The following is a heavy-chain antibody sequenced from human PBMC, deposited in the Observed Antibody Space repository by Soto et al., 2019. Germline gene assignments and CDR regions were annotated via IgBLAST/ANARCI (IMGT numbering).Heavy chain of an antibody. CDR1: GGSMSSYY. J-gene: IGHJ4*02. D-gene: IGHD6-19*01. V-gene: IGHV4-59*01. CDR2: IYYSGST. Sequence: XETLSLTCTVAGGSMSSYYWSWIRQPPGKGLEWIGYIYYSGSTNYNPSLKSRVTISVDTSKNQFSLKLSSVTAADTAVYYCAREGRIAVAEYYFDYWGQGTLVTVSS. CDR3: AREGRIAVAEYYFDY.